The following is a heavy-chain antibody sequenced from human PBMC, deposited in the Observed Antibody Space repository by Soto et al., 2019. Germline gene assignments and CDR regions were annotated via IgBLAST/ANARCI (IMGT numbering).Heavy chain of an antibody. V-gene: IGHV3-21*01. CDR1: GFTFTTYT. CDR3: ARSVVRVATAVNAFDL. CDR2: ITSSSTYI. Sequence: QLVESGGGQVKPGDSLRLSCAASGFTFTTYTMNWLRQAPGKGLEWDSSITSSSTYIFYADSVRGRFTISRDNAKNALSLQVASLKAEDTAVYYCARSVVRVATAVNAFDLWGQGTLVTVSS. D-gene: IGHD5-12*01. J-gene: IGHJ3*01.